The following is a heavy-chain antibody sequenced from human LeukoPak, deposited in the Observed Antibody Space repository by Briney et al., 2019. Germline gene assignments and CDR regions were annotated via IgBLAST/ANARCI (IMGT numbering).Heavy chain of an antibody. D-gene: IGHD3-22*01. CDR2: IWYDGSNK. J-gene: IGHJ5*01. CDR3: AKELVYYYDSSGFDF. Sequence: GGSLRLSCAASGFTFSSYGRHWVRQAPGKGLEWVAVIWYDGSNKYYADSVKGRFTISRDNSKNTLYLQMNSPRAEDTAVYYCAKELVYYYDSSGFDFWGQGTLVTVSS. CDR1: GFTFSSYG. V-gene: IGHV3-33*06.